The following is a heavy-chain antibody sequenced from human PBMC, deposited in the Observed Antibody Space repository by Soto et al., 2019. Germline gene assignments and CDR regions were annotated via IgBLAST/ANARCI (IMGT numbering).Heavy chain of an antibody. CDR1: GFSFGSYA. Sequence: PGGSLRLSCAASGFSFGSYAMSWVRQAPGRGLEWVSTASPSGSTTYYAGSVQGRFTISRDNSQSTLYLQMNSLRTDDTALYYCARDPRETTYYLDYWGQGTLVTVSS. D-gene: IGHD1-1*01. CDR3: ARDPRETTYYLDY. J-gene: IGHJ4*02. CDR2: ASPSGSTT. V-gene: IGHV3-23*01.